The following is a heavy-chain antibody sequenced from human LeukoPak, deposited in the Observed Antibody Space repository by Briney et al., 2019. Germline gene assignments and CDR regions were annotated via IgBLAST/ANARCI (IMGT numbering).Heavy chain of an antibody. Sequence: SETLSLTCAVYGGSFSGYYWSWIRQPPGKGLDWIGEINHSGSTNYNPSLKSRVTISVDTSKNQFSLKLSSVTAADTAVYYCARGAVIVVVPAAILNWFDPWGQGTQVTVSS. CDR3: ARGAVIVVVPAAILNWFDP. D-gene: IGHD2-2*02. J-gene: IGHJ5*02. V-gene: IGHV4-34*01. CDR1: GGSFSGYY. CDR2: INHSGST.